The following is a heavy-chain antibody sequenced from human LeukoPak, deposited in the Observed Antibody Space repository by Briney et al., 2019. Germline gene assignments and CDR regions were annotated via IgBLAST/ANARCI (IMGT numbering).Heavy chain of an antibody. CDR3: ADSGSYSLY. J-gene: IGHJ4*02. D-gene: IGHD1-26*01. V-gene: IGHV3-30*03. CDR1: GFTFSSYG. Sequence: GGSLRLSCAASGFTFSSYGMHWVRQAPGKGLEWVAVISYDGSNKYYADSVKGRFTISRDNSKNTLYLQMNSLRAEDTAVYHCADSGSYSLYWGQGTLVTVSS. CDR2: ISYDGSNK.